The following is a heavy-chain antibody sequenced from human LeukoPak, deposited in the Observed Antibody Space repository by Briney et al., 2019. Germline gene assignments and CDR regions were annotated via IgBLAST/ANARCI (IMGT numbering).Heavy chain of an antibody. Sequence: SETLSLTCAVSGGSISNSNWWSWVRQPPGKGLEWIGEIYHSGSTNYNPSLKSRVTISVDKSKNQFSLKLSSVTAAGTAVYYCARDRYYYDSSGYTQLDYWGQGTLVTVSS. J-gene: IGHJ4*02. V-gene: IGHV4-4*02. D-gene: IGHD3-22*01. CDR1: GGSISNSNW. CDR2: IYHSGST. CDR3: ARDRYYYDSSGYTQLDY.